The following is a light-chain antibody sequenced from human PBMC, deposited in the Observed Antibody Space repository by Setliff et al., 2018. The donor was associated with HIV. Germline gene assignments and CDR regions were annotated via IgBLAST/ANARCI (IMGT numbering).Light chain of an antibody. J-gene: IGLJ1*01. CDR1: SSDVGGYNY. Sequence: QSVLTQPASVSGSPGQSITISCTGTSSDVGGYNYVSWYQQHPGKAPKLIIYEVRNRPSGVSNRFSGSKSGNKASLTISGLQAEDEGDYYCSSYATTNTLPFGTGSKVTVL. CDR3: SSYATTNTLP. V-gene: IGLV2-14*01. CDR2: EVR.